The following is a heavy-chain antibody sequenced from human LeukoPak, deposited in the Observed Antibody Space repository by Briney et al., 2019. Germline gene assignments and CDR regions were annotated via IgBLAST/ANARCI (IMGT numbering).Heavy chain of an antibody. Sequence: GESLKISCKGSGYSFTSYWIGWVRQAPGQGLEWMGIINPSDGKTSYAQKFQGRVTMTRDTSTSTVYMELSSLRSEDTAVYYCARDNSGGSTWWFDPWGQGTLVTVSS. J-gene: IGHJ5*02. D-gene: IGHD2-15*01. V-gene: IGHV1-46*01. CDR2: INPSDGKT. CDR1: GYSFTSYW. CDR3: ARDNSGGSTWWFDP.